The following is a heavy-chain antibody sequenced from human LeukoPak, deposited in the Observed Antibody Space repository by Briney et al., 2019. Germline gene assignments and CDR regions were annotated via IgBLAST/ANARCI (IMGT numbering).Heavy chain of an antibody. V-gene: IGHV4-34*01. CDR1: GGSFSGYY. CDR2: INHSGST. Sequence: SETLSLTCAVYGGSFSGYYWSWIRQPPGKGLEWIGEINHSGSTNYNPSPKSRVTISVDTSKNQFSLKLSSVTAADTAVYYCARVPTVVKRSFDYWGQGALVTVSS. J-gene: IGHJ4*02. CDR3: ARVPTVVKRSFDY. D-gene: IGHD4-23*01.